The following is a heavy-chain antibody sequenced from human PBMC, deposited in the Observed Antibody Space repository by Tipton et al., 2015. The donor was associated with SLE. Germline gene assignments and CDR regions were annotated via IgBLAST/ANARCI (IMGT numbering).Heavy chain of an antibody. J-gene: IGHJ4*02. V-gene: IGHV4-4*07. CDR1: GGSICSYY. D-gene: IGHD1-26*01. CDR2: IYTNENT. CDR3: ARGGGSYYDY. Sequence: TLSLTCTVSGGSICSYYWSWIRQPAGGGLEWIGRIYTNENTNYNPSLKSRVTMSVDTSKNHFSLKLISVTAADTAVYYCARGGGSYYDYWGQGTLVTVSS.